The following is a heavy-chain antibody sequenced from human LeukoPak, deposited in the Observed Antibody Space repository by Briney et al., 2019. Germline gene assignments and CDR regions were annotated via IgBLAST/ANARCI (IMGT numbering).Heavy chain of an antibody. Sequence: GGSLRLSCAASGFTFSSYGMHWVRQAPGKGLEWVAVISYDGSNKYYADSVKGRSTISRDNSKNTLYLQMNSLRAEDTAVYYCVGGAGTDFDYWGQGTLVTVSA. D-gene: IGHD1-26*01. CDR2: ISYDGSNK. J-gene: IGHJ4*02. V-gene: IGHV3-30*03. CDR3: VGGAGTDFDY. CDR1: GFTFSSYG.